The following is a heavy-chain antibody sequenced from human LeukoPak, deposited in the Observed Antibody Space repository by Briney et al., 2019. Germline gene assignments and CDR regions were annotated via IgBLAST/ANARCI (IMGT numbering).Heavy chain of an antibody. J-gene: IGHJ4*02. CDR2: TYYRSKWYN. CDR3: ARAPYSGYDQPLGY. D-gene: IGHD5-12*01. V-gene: IGHV6-1*01. CDR1: GDIVSSNSAA. Sequence: SQTLSLTCAISGDIVSSNSAAWNWIRQSPSRGLDWLGRTYYRSKWYNDYAVSVKSRITINPDTSKNQFSLQLNSVTPEDTAVYYCARAPYSGYDQPLGYWGQGTLVTVSS.